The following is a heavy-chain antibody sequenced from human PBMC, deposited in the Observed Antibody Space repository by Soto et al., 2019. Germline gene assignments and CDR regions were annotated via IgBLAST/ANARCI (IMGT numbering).Heavy chain of an antibody. V-gene: IGHV1-18*01. Sequence: GASVKVSCEASGYTFTSYGISWVRQAPGQGLEWMGWISAYNGNTNYAQKLQGRVTMTTDTSTSTAYMELRSLRSDDTAVYYCARGGRHDSSGYYLPFSGMDVWGQGTTVTDSS. J-gene: IGHJ6*02. CDR2: ISAYNGNT. CDR1: GYTFTSYG. D-gene: IGHD3-22*01. CDR3: ARGGRHDSSGYYLPFSGMDV.